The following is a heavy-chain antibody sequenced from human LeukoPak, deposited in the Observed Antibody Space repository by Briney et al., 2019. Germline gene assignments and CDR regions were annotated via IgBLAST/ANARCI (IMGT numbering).Heavy chain of an antibody. Sequence: SETLSLTCTVSGGSISSSYYYWGWIRQPPGKGLEWIGSIYYSGSTYYNPSLKSRVTISVDTSKNQFSLKLSSVTAADTAVYYCARVEYSSTIIPDAFDIWGQGTMVTVSS. D-gene: IGHD6-6*01. CDR3: ARVEYSSTIIPDAFDI. J-gene: IGHJ3*02. V-gene: IGHV4-39*01. CDR2: IYYSGST. CDR1: GGSISSSYYY.